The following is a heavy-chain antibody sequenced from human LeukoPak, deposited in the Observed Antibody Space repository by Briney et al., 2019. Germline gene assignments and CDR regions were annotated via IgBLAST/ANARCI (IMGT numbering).Heavy chain of an antibody. CDR3: ARDSADIVATNYFDS. CDR1: GGSISSYY. V-gene: IGHV4-59*01. CDR2: IYYSGST. Sequence: SETLSLTCTVSGGSISSYYWSWIRQPPGKGLEWIGYIYYSGSTNYNPSLKSRVTISVDTSKNQFSLKLSSVTAADTAVYYCARDSADIVATNYFDSWGQRTLVTVSS. J-gene: IGHJ4*02. D-gene: IGHD5-12*01.